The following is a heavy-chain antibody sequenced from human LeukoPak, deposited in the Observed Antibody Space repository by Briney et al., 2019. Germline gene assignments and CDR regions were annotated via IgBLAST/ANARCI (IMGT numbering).Heavy chain of an antibody. CDR1: GASFTNFY. Sequence: PSKTLSLTCSVSGASFTNFYWTWIRQPAGKGLEYIGRIYASGSIDYNPSLKSRVTLSVDSSNNQFSLNLTSVTAADTALYYCARSARFNYFYMDVWGKGTSVTVSS. J-gene: IGHJ6*03. D-gene: IGHD2-15*01. CDR2: IYASGSI. CDR3: ARSARFNYFYMDV. V-gene: IGHV4-4*07.